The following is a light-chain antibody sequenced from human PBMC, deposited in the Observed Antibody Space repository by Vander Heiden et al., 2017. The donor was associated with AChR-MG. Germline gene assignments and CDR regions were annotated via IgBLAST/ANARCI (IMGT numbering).Light chain of an antibody. V-gene: IGLV1-44*01. J-gene: IGLJ1*01. CDR2: TNN. Sequence: QSVVTQPPSASGTPGQRVTISCSGSSSNIGRNSVHWYQQLPGTAPKLLISTNNERPSGVPDRFSGFKSGTSASLAISGLQPEDEAHYYCAAWDNSLNGLYVFGTGTKVTVL. CDR1: SSNIGRNS. CDR3: AAWDNSLNGLYV.